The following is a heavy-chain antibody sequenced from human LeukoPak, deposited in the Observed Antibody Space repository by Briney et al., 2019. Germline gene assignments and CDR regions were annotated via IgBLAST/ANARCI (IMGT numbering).Heavy chain of an antibody. Sequence: GASVKVSCKASGVTFFNYYMQWVLQAPGQGLEWLGIINLSGSSTNYPEKFQDRVTMTRDKSTSTVYMELSSLRSEDTAVYYCARDLDYGEKSVDYWGQGTLVTVSS. CDR1: GVTFFNYY. J-gene: IGHJ4*02. V-gene: IGHV1-46*01. D-gene: IGHD4/OR15-4a*01. CDR2: INLSGSST. CDR3: ARDLDYGEKSVDY.